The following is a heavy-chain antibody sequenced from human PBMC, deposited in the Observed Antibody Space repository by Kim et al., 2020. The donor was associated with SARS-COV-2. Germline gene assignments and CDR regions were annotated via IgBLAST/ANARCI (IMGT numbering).Heavy chain of an antibody. V-gene: IGHV4-61*01. CDR3: AREVEYCSSTSCYDYYYGMDV. CDR1: GGSVSSGSYY. Sequence: SETLSLTCTVSGGSVSSGSYYWSWIRQPPGKGLEWIGYIYYSGSTNYNPSLKSRVTISVDTSKNQFSLKLSSVTAADTAVYYCAREVEYCSSTSCYDYYYGMDVWGQGTTVTVSS. CDR2: IYYSGST. D-gene: IGHD2-2*01. J-gene: IGHJ6*02.